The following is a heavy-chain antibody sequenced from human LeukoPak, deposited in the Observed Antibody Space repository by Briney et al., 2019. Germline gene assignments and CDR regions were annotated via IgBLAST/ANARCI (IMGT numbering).Heavy chain of an antibody. V-gene: IGHV3-21*01. Sequence: GGSLRLSCEASGFTFSSYTMNWVRQAPGEGLEWVSSITSSSSSIYYADSVKGRITISRDNARNSLYLQMNSLRAEDTAVYYCARGVLKFLEWLPLDAFDIWGQGTMVTVSS. CDR2: ITSSSSSI. D-gene: IGHD3-3*01. J-gene: IGHJ3*02. CDR3: ARGVLKFLEWLPLDAFDI. CDR1: GFTFSSYT.